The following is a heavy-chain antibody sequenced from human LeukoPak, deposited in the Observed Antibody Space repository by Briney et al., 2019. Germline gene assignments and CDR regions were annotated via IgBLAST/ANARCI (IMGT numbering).Heavy chain of an antibody. Sequence: TGGSLRLSCAASGFTFSNYAMHWVRQAPGKGLEWVAVISYDGTNKYYADSVKGRFTISRDNSKNTMYLQMNSLRAEDTAMCYCARAPMSYDSSGFGGAFDIWGQGTMVTVSS. CDR3: ARAPMSYDSSGFGGAFDI. D-gene: IGHD3-22*01. V-gene: IGHV3-30-3*01. CDR2: ISYDGTNK. CDR1: GFTFSNYA. J-gene: IGHJ3*02.